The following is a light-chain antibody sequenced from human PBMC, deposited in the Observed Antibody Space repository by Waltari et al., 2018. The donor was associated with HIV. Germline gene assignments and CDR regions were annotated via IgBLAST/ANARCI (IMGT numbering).Light chain of an antibody. Sequence: DIQMTQSPSSVSASVGDSVTFTCRASQATGNWLAWYQQKSGKAPNLLIYGASTLRSGVPSRFSGSGSGTDFILNITTLQPEDSATYFCQQTNKFPLTFGPGTKLDIK. CDR2: GAS. J-gene: IGKJ3*01. CDR3: QQTNKFPLT. V-gene: IGKV1D-12*01. CDR1: QATGNW.